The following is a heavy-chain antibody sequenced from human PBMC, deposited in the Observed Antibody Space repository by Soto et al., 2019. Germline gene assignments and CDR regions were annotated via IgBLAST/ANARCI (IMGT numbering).Heavy chain of an antibody. V-gene: IGHV4-31*03. CDR1: GGSISSGGYY. J-gene: IGHJ5*02. CDR3: ARLFSYYDFWSGYPPGSWFDP. Sequence: PSETLSLTCTVSGGSISSGGYYWSWIRQHPGKGLEWIGYIYYSGSTYYNPSLKSRVTISVDTSKNQFSLKLSSVTAADTAVYYCARLFSYYDFWSGYPPGSWFDPWGQGTLVTVSS. CDR2: IYYSGST. D-gene: IGHD3-3*01.